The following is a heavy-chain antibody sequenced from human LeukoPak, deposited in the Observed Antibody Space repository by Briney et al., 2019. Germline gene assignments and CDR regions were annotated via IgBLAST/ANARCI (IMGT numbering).Heavy chain of an antibody. V-gene: IGHV3-21*04. D-gene: IGHD5-24*01. Sequence: GGSLRLSCAASGFTFSSYSMNWVRQAPGKGLEWVSSISSSSSYIYYADSVKGRFTISRDNAKNSLYLQMSSLRAEDTALYYCAKDRARLRWLPVWYFDLWGRGTLVTVSS. CDR1: GFTFSSYS. CDR3: AKDRARLRWLPVWYFDL. CDR2: ISSSSSYI. J-gene: IGHJ2*01.